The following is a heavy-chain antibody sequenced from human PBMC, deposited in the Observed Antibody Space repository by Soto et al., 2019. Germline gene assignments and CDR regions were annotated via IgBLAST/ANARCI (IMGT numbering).Heavy chain of an antibody. CDR2: ISNDGTTK. D-gene: IGHD6-6*01. CDR3: ARDRSQSRLSEGFDP. Sequence: QVQLVESGGGVVQPGRSLRLSCAASGFTFTTFSMHWVRQAPGKGLEWVAFISNDGTTKYYADSVKGRCTSSRDNSKDTVYLQMNSLRPEDTAVYYCARDRSQSRLSEGFDPWGQGTLVTVSS. J-gene: IGHJ5*02. V-gene: IGHV3-30-3*01. CDR1: GFTFTTFS.